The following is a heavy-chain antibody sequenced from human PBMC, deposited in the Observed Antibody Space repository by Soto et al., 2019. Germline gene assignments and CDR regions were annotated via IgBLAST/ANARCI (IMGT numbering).Heavy chain of an antibody. Sequence: PGGSLSLTCLVSGASINNAFWNCIRHTPGEGRQWIGYIYHTGYVAFNPSLKARATISMDKARNLVSLRLTSVTAEDTATFYCARGHNWFLFWGQGTPGTVSS. CDR2: IYHTGYV. V-gene: IGHV4-4*08. J-gene: IGHJ5*01. CDR1: GASINNAF. CDR3: ARGHNWFLF.